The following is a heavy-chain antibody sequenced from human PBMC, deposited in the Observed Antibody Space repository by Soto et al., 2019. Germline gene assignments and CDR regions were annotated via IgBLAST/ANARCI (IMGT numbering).Heavy chain of an antibody. J-gene: IGHJ4*02. CDR2: INAGNGNT. Sequence: QVQLVQSGAEVKKPGASVKVSCKASGYTFTSYAMHWVRQAPGQRLEWMGWINAGNGNTKYSQKFQGRVTITRDTSASTAYMELSSLRSEDTAVYYCARDMGFGLSDYWGQGILVAVSS. CDR1: GYTFTSYA. V-gene: IGHV1-3*01. CDR3: ARDMGFGLSDY. D-gene: IGHD3-10*01.